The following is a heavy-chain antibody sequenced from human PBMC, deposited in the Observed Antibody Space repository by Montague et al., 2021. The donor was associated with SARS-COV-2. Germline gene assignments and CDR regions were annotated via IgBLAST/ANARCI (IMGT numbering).Heavy chain of an antibody. D-gene: IGHD2-8*01. Sequence: CAICGDSVSSNSAAWNWIRQSPSRGLEWLGRTYYRSKWYNDYAVSVKSRITINPDTSKNQFSLQLNSVTPEDTAVYYCARDDPYCTNGVCYTGNWFDPWGQGTLVTVSS. CDR2: TYYRSKWYN. V-gene: IGHV6-1*01. CDR3: ARDDPYCTNGVCYTGNWFDP. CDR1: GDSVSSNSAA. J-gene: IGHJ5*02.